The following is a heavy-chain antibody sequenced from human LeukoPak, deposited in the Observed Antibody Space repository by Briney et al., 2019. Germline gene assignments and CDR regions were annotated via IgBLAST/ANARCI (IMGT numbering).Heavy chain of an antibody. CDR3: ARGTVAARPRYYYYYYYMDV. CDR2: IYYSGST. J-gene: IGHJ6*03. Sequence: SETLSLTCTVSGGSISSYYWSWIRQPPGKGLEWIGYIYYSGSTNYNPSLKSRVTISVDTSKNQFSLKLSSVTAADTAVYYCARGTVAARPRYYYYYYYMDVWGKGTTVTVSS. V-gene: IGHV4-59*01. CDR1: GGSISSYY. D-gene: IGHD6-6*01.